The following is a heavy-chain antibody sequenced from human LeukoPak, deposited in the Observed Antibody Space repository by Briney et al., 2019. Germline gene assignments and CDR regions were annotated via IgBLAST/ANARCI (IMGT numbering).Heavy chain of an antibody. CDR2: MQYDGSVE. Sequence: GGSLRLSCVASGFSFSNYGTHWVRQAPGKGLEWVTFMQYDGSVEFYADSVKGRFTISRDNSKNTLYLQMNSLRAEDTAVYYCAKDISGWYGSFAFDIWGQGTMVTVSS. V-gene: IGHV3-30*02. D-gene: IGHD6-19*01. J-gene: IGHJ3*02. CDR3: AKDISGWYGSFAFDI. CDR1: GFSFSNYG.